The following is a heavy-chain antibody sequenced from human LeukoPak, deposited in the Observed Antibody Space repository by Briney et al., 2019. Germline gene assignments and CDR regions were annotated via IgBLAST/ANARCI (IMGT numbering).Heavy chain of an antibody. D-gene: IGHD6-19*01. CDR3: ARRYSSGWLLDY. Sequence: ASVKVSCTASGYTFTSYYMHWVRQAPGQGLEWMGIINPSGGSTSYAQKFQGRVTTTRDTSTSTVYMELSSLRSEDTAVYYCARRYSSGWLLDYWGQGTLVTVSS. V-gene: IGHV1-46*01. CDR1: GYTFTSYY. CDR2: INPSGGST. J-gene: IGHJ4*02.